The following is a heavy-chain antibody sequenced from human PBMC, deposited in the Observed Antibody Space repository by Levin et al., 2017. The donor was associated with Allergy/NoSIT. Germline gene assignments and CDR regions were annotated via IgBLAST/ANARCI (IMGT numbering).Heavy chain of an antibody. V-gene: IGHV3-66*02. CDR2: IYSGGST. J-gene: IGHJ4*02. CDR1: GFTVSSNY. D-gene: IGHD3-10*01. CDR3: ARDWGDYGSGSLDY. Sequence: PGESLKISCAASGFTVSSNYMSWVRQAPGKGLEWVSVIYSGGSTYYADSVKGRFTISRDNSKNTLYLQMNSLRAEDTAVYYCARDWGDYGSGSLDYWGQGTLVTVSS.